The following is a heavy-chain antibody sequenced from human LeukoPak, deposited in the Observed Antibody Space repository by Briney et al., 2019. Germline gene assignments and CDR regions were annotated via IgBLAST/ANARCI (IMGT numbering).Heavy chain of an antibody. J-gene: IGHJ4*02. CDR2: IYYSGST. D-gene: IGHD3-22*01. CDR1: GGSISSSSYY. V-gene: IGHV4-39*07. CDR3: ARDRYYYDSSARYFDY. Sequence: SETLSLTCTVSGGSISSSSYYWGWIRQPPGKGLEWIGSIYYSGSTYYNPSLKSRVTISVDTSKNQFSLKLRSVTAADTAVYYCARDRYYYDSSARYFDYWGQGTLVTVSS.